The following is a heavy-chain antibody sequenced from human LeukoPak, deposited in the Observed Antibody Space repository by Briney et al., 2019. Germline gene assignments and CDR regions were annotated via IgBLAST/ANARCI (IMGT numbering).Heavy chain of an antibody. CDR3: ARGQVPAAGGYNWFDP. V-gene: IGHV4-34*01. J-gene: IGHJ5*02. Sequence: SETLSLTCAVYGWSFNDYYWNWIRQPPGKGLEWIGEINARGDTNYNPSLKGRVTISVDTSKKQFSLRLTSMIAADTALYYCARGQVPAAGGYNWFDPWGQGTLVTVSS. CDR2: INARGDT. D-gene: IGHD2-2*01. CDR1: GWSFNDYY.